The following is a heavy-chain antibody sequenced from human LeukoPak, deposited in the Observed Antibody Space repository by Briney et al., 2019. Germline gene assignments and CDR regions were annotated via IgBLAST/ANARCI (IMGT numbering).Heavy chain of an antibody. J-gene: IGHJ4*02. Sequence: SMRPSCESSGITSGDYAMYWSRQAAGKNKKWVSGISWNSGSIGYADSVKGRFTISRDNAKNSLYPQMNSLRAEDTALYYCAKGVVATIHWYFDYWGQGTLVTVSS. CDR1: GITSGDYA. CDR3: AKGVVATIHWYFDY. V-gene: IGHV3-9*02. D-gene: IGHD5-12*01. CDR2: ISWNSGSI.